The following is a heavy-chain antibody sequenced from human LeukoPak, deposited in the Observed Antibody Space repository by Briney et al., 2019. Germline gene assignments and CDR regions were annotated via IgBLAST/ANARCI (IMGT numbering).Heavy chain of an antibody. CDR2: ISSSSSTI. J-gene: IGHJ6*03. V-gene: IGHV3-48*04. Sequence: PGGSLRLSCAASGFTFSSYSMNWVRQAPGKGLGWLSYISSSSSTIYYADSVKGRFTISRDNAKNSLYLKMNSLRAEDTAVYYCARDRAVAGYYYYYYMDVWGKGTTVTVSS. D-gene: IGHD6-19*01. CDR3: ARDRAVAGYYYYYYMDV. CDR1: GFTFSSYS.